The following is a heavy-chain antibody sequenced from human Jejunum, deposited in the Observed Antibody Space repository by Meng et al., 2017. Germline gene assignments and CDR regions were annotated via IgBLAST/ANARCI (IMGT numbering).Heavy chain of an antibody. V-gene: IGHV4-59*01. CDR2: VYYSGST. D-gene: IGHD6-25*01. CDR1: GGSISNYY. CDR3: ARDGGGYEDFQH. J-gene: IGHJ1*01. Sequence: SETLSLTCTVSGGSISNYYWNWIRQPPGKGLEWIGHVYYSGSTNYNPSLKSRVTISVDMSKNQFSLKLSSVTAADTAVYYCARDGGGYEDFQHWGQGTLVTVSS.